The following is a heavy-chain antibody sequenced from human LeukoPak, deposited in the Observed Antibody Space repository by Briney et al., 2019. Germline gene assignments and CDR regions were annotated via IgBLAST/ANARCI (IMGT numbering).Heavy chain of an antibody. CDR3: ARQRGGYVDY. V-gene: IGHV4-59*08. CDR2: IYYSGNT. Sequence: SETLSLTCTVSGGSMTYYYWTWIRQPPGKGLEWIGYIYYSGNTNYNPSLKSRVTISVDTSKNQFSLMLGSVTAADTAVFYCARQRGGYVDYWGQGILVTVSS. D-gene: IGHD2-15*01. CDR1: GGSMTYYY. J-gene: IGHJ4*02.